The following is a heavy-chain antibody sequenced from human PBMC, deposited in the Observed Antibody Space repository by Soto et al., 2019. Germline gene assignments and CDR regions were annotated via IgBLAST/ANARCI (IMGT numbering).Heavy chain of an antibody. V-gene: IGHV3-7*02. CDR3: WVSSKAY. CDR1: GFTFSSYW. CDR2: IKQDGSEK. Sequence: EVQLVESGGGLVQPGGSLRLSCVASGFTFSSYWMIWIRQAPGQGLEWVANIKQDGSEKYYVDSVKGRFTISRDNAKNSLYQPMKRLRVEDTAVYYCWVSSKAYWGQGTMVTVSS. J-gene: IGHJ4*02. D-gene: IGHD2-2*01.